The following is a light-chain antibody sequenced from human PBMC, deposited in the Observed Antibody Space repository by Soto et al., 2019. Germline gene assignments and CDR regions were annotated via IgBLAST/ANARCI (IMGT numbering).Light chain of an antibody. CDR2: EVT. Sequence: QSVLTQPASVSGSPGQSITISCTGTTTDVGGYDYVSWYQHRPGEAPKLVIFEVTKRPSGVSNRFSGSKSGNTASLTISGLQAEDEADYFCNSYTTSGTYVFGSGTKVTVL. CDR3: NSYTTSGTYV. V-gene: IGLV2-14*01. CDR1: TTDVGGYDY. J-gene: IGLJ1*01.